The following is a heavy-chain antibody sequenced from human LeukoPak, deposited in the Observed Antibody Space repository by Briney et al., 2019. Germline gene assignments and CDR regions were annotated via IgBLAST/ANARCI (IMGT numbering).Heavy chain of an antibody. V-gene: IGHV4-59*08. Sequence: SETLSLTCTVCGGSISSYYWSWIRQPPGKGLEWIGYIYYSGSTNYNPSLKSRVTISVDTSKNHVSLKLSSVTAADTAVYYCARLWFGEFPYYFDYWGQGTLVTVSS. J-gene: IGHJ4*02. CDR3: ARLWFGEFPYYFDY. CDR2: IYYSGST. D-gene: IGHD3-10*01. CDR1: GGSISSYY.